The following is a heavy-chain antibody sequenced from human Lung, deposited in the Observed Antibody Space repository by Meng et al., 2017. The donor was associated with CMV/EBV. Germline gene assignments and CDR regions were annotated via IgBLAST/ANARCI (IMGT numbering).Heavy chain of an antibody. CDR3: ARGVGYCSSTSCQVWFDP. J-gene: IGHJ5*02. D-gene: IGHD2-2*01. CDR2: INPNSGGT. CDR1: GYTFTGYY. Sequence: ASVKVSXKASGYTFTGYYMHWVRQAPGQGLEWIGWINPNSGGTNYAQKFQGRVTMTRDTSISTAYMELSRLRSDDTAVYYCARGVGYCSSTSCQVWFDPWGQGTXVTVSS. V-gene: IGHV1-2*02.